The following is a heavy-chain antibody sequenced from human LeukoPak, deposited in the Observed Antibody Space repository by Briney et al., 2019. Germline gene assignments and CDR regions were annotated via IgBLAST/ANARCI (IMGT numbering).Heavy chain of an antibody. J-gene: IGHJ4*02. Sequence: GGSLRLSCAASGFTLRSYAMNWVRPAPGKGLGWGSSIAGRGDVTYYADSVKGRFTISRDNSKNTLYLQMSSLRAEDTAVYHCAREDRSSGFYGLGYWGQGTLVTVSS. CDR2: IAGRGDVT. V-gene: IGHV3-23*01. D-gene: IGHD6-19*01. CDR1: GFTLRSYA. CDR3: AREDRSSGFYGLGY.